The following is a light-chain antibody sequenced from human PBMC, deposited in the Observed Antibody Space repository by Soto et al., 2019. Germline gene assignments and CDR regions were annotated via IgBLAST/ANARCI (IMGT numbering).Light chain of an antibody. CDR3: QQFIDGWT. CDR2: DAS. CDR1: QSINNR. Sequence: DIQLTQSPAFLSASVGYRVTITCRASQSINNRLAWYQQMPGKAPNLLIYDASSLESGVPSRFRGSGSETEFTLTISGLQPDDFATYYCQQFIDGWTFGQGTKVDIK. V-gene: IGKV1-5*01. J-gene: IGKJ1*01.